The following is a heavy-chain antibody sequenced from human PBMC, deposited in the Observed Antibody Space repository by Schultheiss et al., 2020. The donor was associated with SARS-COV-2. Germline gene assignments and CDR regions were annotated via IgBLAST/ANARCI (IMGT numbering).Heavy chain of an antibody. Sequence: SETLSLTCTVSGGSISSSNWWSWVRQPPGKGLEWIGYIYYSGSTYYNPSLKSRVTISVDTSKNQFSLKLSSVTAADTAVYYCARDRYSGSYFTYYYGMDVWGQGTTVTVSS. D-gene: IGHD1-26*01. V-gene: IGHV4-4*02. CDR3: ARDRYSGSYFTYYYGMDV. J-gene: IGHJ6*02. CDR1: GGSISSSNW. CDR2: IYYSGST.